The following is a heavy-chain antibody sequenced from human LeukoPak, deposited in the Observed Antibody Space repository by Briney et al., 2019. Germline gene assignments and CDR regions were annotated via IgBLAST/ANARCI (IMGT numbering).Heavy chain of an antibody. V-gene: IGHV1-69*04. CDR3: AREGVAATLHWFGL. CDR1: GGTFSRYT. D-gene: IGHD2-15*01. CDR2: IIAFLGIG. Sequence: APVKACCKASGGTFSRYTISWVRQAPGQGLEWRGRIIAFLGIGKYAKKFPGRVTTPADKSTRTTSMQRSSPRSAPTAGHYCAREGVAATLHWFGLWGQGTLVTVSS. J-gene: IGHJ5*02.